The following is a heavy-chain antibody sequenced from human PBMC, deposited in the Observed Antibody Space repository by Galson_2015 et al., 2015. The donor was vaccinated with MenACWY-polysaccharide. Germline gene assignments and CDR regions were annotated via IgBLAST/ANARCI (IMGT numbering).Heavy chain of an antibody. Sequence: SLRLSCAASGFTFSSYWMTWVRQAPGKGLEWVANIKKDGGEKYYVDSVKGRFTISRDNALYLQMSSLRAEDTAVYFCARGHYGMDVWGQGTTVTVSS. V-gene: IGHV3-7*01. CDR2: IKKDGGEK. CDR3: ARGHYGMDV. CDR1: GFTFSSYW. J-gene: IGHJ6*02.